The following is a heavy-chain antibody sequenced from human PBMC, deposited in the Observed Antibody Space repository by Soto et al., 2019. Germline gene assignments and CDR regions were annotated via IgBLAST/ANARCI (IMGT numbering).Heavy chain of an antibody. CDR3: ARQGSGGRTFDF. Sequence: PSETRSLTCIVSGGSISGFYWSWIRQPPGKGLEWIGSVYYSVSTNYNPSLKSRVTMSLDTSKNQFSLKLSSVTAADTAVYYCARQGSGGRTFDFWGQGALVTVSS. D-gene: IGHD2-15*01. V-gene: IGHV4-59*08. CDR2: VYYSVST. J-gene: IGHJ4*02. CDR1: GGSISGFY.